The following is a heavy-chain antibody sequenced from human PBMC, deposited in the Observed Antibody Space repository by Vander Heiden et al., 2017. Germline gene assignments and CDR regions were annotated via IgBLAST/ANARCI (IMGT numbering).Heavy chain of an antibody. CDR2: ISSSRSTI. Sequence: EVQLVECGGGLVQPGGSLRLSCAASGFTFSSYSMIWVSQARGKGLEWVSYISSSRSTIYYADSVKGRFTISRDNAKNSLYLQMNSLRDEETGGYYFVRGRRYFDYWGQGRLGNDSS. V-gene: IGHV3-48*02. CDR1: GFTFSSYS. D-gene: IGHD3-9*01. J-gene: IGHJ4*02. CDR3: VRGRRYFDY.